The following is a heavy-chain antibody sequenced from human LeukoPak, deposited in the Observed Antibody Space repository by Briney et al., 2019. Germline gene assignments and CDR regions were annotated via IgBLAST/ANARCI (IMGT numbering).Heavy chain of an antibody. V-gene: IGHV4-39*01. CDR2: IYYSGST. J-gene: IGHJ4*02. D-gene: IGHD6-19*01. CDR1: GGSISSSSYY. CDR3: ARAYSSGWPDY. Sequence: SETLSLTCTASGGSISSSSYYWGWIRQPPGKGLEWIGSIYYSGSTYYNPSLKSRVTISVDTSKNQFSLKLSSVTAADTAVYYCARAYSSGWPDYWGQGTLVTVSS.